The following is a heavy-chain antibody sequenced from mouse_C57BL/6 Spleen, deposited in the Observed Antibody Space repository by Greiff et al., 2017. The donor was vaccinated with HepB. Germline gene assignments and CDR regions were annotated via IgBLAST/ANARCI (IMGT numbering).Heavy chain of an antibody. J-gene: IGHJ2*01. D-gene: IGHD2-14*01. CDR2: INPSTGGT. Sequence: EVQLQQSGPELVKPGASVKISCKASGYSFTGYYMNWVKQSPEKSLEWIGEINPSTGGTTYNQKFKAKATLTVDKSSSTAYMQLKSLTSEDSAVYYCARGEPFYHRGFDYWGQGTTLTVSS. CDR3: ARGEPFYHRGFDY. V-gene: IGHV1-42*01. CDR1: GYSFTGYY.